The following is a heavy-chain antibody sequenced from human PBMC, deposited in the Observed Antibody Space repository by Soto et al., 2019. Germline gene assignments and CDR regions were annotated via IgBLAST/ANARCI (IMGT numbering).Heavy chain of an antibody. J-gene: IGHJ6*02. Sequence: SETLSLTCTVSGGSVSSGSYYWSWIRQPPGKGLEWIGYIYYSGSTNYNPSLKSRVTISVDTSKNQFSLKLSSVTAADTAVYYCARDRGGNYDFWSGYYTLGGMDVWGQETTVTVSS. CDR2: IYYSGST. CDR3: ARDRGGNYDFWSGYYTLGGMDV. D-gene: IGHD3-3*01. V-gene: IGHV4-61*01. CDR1: GGSVSSGSYY.